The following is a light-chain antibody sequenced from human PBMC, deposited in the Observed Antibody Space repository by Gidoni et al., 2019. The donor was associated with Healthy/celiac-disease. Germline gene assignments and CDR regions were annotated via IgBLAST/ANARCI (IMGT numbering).Light chain of an antibody. J-gene: IGKJ5*01. V-gene: IGKV3-15*01. CDR3: QQYNNWLIT. CDR2: GAS. CDR1: QSGSSN. Sequence: EIVMTQSPATLSVSPGERATLSCRASQSGSSNLAWYQQKPGQAPRLRIYGASTRATGIPARFSGGGCGTEFTLTISSLQSEDFAVYYCQQYNNWLITFGQGTRLEIK.